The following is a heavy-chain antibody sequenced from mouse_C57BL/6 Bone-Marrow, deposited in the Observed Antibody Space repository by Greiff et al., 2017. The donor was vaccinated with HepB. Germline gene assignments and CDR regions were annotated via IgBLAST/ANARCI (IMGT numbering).Heavy chain of an antibody. CDR3: ARYSYYGSSYVYFDY. V-gene: IGHV1-64*01. CDR1: GYTFTSYW. J-gene: IGHJ2*01. CDR2: IHPNSGST. Sequence: QVQLKQPGAELVKPGASVKLSCKASGYTFTSYWMHWVKQRPGQGLEWIGMIHPNSGSTNYNEKFKSKATLTVDKSSSTAYMQLSSLTSEDSAVYYCARYSYYGSSYVYFDYWGQGTTLTVSS. D-gene: IGHD1-1*01.